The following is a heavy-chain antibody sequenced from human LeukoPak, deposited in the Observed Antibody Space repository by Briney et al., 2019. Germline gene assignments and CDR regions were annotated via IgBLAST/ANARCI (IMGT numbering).Heavy chain of an antibody. CDR2: ISTSTSYI. V-gene: IGHV3-21*01. CDR1: GFTFSNFR. CDR3: ASKYCGGGSCHWYFAL. D-gene: IGHD2-15*01. Sequence: GGSLRLSCAASGFTFSNFRMTWVRQAPGKGLEWVSSISTSTSYIYYADSLKGRFTISRDNAKNSLYLQMNSLRAEDTAVYYCASKYCGGGSCHWYFALWGRGTLVTVSS. J-gene: IGHJ2*01.